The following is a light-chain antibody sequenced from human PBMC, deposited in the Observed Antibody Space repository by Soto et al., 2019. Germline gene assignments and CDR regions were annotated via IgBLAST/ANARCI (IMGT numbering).Light chain of an antibody. J-gene: IGKJ1*01. CDR2: AAS. V-gene: IGKV3-15*01. CDR1: QSISSN. CDR3: QQYNDWPTWT. Sequence: EIVMTQSPATLSVSPGERATLSCRASQSISSNLAWYQQKPSQAPRLLISAASTRDTGVPARISGRGSGTEFTLTISFLQSEDCAAYYCQQYNDWPTWTFGQGTKVDIK.